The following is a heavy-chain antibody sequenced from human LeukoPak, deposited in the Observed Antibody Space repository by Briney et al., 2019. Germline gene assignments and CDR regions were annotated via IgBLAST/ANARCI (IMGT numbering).Heavy chain of an antibody. CDR2: ISSSSSSYI. D-gene: IGHD5-18*01. Sequence: GGSLRLSCAASGFTFSSYSMNWVRQAPGKGLEWVSSISSSSSSYISYADSVKGRFTISRDNAKNSLYLQMNSLRAEDTAVYYCARAITNYGYIFDYWGQGTLVTVSS. V-gene: IGHV3-21*01. CDR1: GFTFSSYS. CDR3: ARAITNYGYIFDY. J-gene: IGHJ4*02.